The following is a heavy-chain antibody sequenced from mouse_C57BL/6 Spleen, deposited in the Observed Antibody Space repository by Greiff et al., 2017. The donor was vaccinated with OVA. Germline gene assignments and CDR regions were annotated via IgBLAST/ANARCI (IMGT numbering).Heavy chain of an antibody. Sequence: QVQLQQPGAELVKPGASVKMSCKASGYTFTSYWITWVKQRPGQGLEWIGDIYPGSGSTNYNEKFKSKATLTVDTSSSTAYMQLSSLTSEDSAVYYCARWNSNYYGSSSVYWYFDVWGTGTTVTVSS. V-gene: IGHV1-55*01. J-gene: IGHJ1*03. D-gene: IGHD1-1*01. CDR3: ARWNSNYYGSSSVYWYFDV. CDR1: GYTFTSYW. CDR2: IYPGSGST.